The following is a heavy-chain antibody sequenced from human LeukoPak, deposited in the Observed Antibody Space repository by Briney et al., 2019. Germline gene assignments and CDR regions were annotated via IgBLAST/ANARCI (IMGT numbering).Heavy chain of an antibody. CDR3: ARLIPQVVVPGAVDY. V-gene: IGHV1-18*01. CDR1: GYTFRSYA. CDR2: ISAYNGNR. Sequence: ASVKVSCKASGYTFRSYAISWVRQAPGQGLEWMGWISAYNGNRNYAQKLQGRVTMTTDTSMSTAYMELRSLRSDDTAVYYCARLIPQVVVPGAVDYWGQGTLVTVSS. D-gene: IGHD2-2*01. J-gene: IGHJ4*02.